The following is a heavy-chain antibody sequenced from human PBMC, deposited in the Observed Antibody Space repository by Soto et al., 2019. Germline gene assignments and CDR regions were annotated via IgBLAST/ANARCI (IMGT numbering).Heavy chain of an antibody. J-gene: IGHJ6*02. CDR1: GGTFSSYA. Sequence: GASVKVSCKASGGTFSSYAISWVRQAPGQGLEWMGGIIPIFGTANYAQKFQGRVTITADKSTSTAYMELSSLRSEDTAVYYCARDHIVVVPAAIPYYYYYGMDVWGQGTTVTVS. V-gene: IGHV1-69*06. CDR3: ARDHIVVVPAAIPYYYYYGMDV. CDR2: IIPIFGTA. D-gene: IGHD2-2*02.